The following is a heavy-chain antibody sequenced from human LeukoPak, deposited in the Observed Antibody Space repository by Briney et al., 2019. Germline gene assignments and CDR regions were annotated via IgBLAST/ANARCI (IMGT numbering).Heavy chain of an antibody. V-gene: IGHV4-34*01. CDR3: ARGIAAVGFFDY. CDR1: GGSFSGYY. J-gene: IGHJ4*02. D-gene: IGHD6-13*01. CDR2: INHSGST. Sequence: SETLSLTCAVYGGSFSGYYWSWIRQPPGKGLEWIGEINHSGSTNYNPSLKSRVTISVDTSKNQFSLKLSSVTAADTAVYYCARGIAAVGFFDYWGQGTLVTVSS.